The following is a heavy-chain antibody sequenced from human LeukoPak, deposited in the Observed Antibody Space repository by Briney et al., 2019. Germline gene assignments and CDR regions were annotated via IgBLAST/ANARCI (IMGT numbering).Heavy chain of an antibody. J-gene: IGHJ3*02. CDR2: ISISGQTT. V-gene: IGHV3-11*01. Sequence: GRSLRLSCTASRFTLNQYFMSWIRQAPGKGLEWVSHISISGQTTYYADSVQGRFTISRDNAKNSLYLHMNSLRPEDTALYYCVRDRNGKSLHDAFDIWGQGTMVTVSS. CDR1: RFTLNQYF. D-gene: IGHD5/OR15-5a*01. CDR3: VRDRNGKSLHDAFDI.